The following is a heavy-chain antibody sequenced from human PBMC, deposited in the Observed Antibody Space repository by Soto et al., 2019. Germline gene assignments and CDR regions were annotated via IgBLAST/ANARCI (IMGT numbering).Heavy chain of an antibody. CDR1: GFTFSSYG. J-gene: IGHJ6*02. CDR2: ISYDGSNK. V-gene: IGHV3-30*18. Sequence: VGSLRLSCAASGFTFSSYGMHWVRQAPGKGLEWVAVISYDGSNKYYADSVKGRFTISRDNSKNTLYLQMNSLRAEDTAVYYCAKDRVGTRNDYYYGMDVWGQGTTVTVSS. CDR3: AKDRVGTRNDYYYGMDV. D-gene: IGHD1-1*01.